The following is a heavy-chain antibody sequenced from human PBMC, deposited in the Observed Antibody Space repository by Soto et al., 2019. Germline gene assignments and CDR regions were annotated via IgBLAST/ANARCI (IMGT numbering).Heavy chain of an antibody. CDR1: GYTFTGYY. CDR2: INPNSGGT. D-gene: IGHD1-1*01. CDR3: ARVLTRLDRCFDY. J-gene: IGHJ4*02. Sequence: ASVKVSCKASGYTFTGYYMHWVRQAPGLGLEWMGWINPNSGGTNYAQKFQGRVTMTRDTSISTAYMELSRLRSDDTAVYYCARVLTRLDRCFDYWGQGTLVTVSS. V-gene: IGHV1-2*02.